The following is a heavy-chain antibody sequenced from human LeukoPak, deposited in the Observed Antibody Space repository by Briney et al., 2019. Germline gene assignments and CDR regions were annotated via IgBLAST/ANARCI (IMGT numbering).Heavy chain of an antibody. V-gene: IGHV4-34*01. Sequence: SETLSLTCAVYGGSFSGYYWSWIRQPPGKGLEWIGEINHSGSTNYNPSLKSRVTISVDTSKNQFSLKLSSVTAADTAVYYCARGSRGILSPFDIWGQGTMVTVSS. D-gene: IGHD6-13*01. CDR2: INHSGST. CDR3: ARGSRGILSPFDI. CDR1: GGSFSGYY. J-gene: IGHJ3*02.